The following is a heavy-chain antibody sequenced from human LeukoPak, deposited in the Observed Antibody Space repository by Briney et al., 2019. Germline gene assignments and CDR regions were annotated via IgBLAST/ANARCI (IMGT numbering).Heavy chain of an antibody. V-gene: IGHV1-69*13. Sequence: ASVKVSCKASGGTFSRYAISWVRQAPGQGLEWMGGIIPIFGTANYVQKFQGRVTTTADESTSTAYMELSSLRSEDTAVYYCARGEESALYSGSYLVWGQGTLVTVSS. D-gene: IGHD1-26*01. CDR2: IIPIFGTA. J-gene: IGHJ4*02. CDR3: ARGEESALYSGSYLV. CDR1: GGTFSRYA.